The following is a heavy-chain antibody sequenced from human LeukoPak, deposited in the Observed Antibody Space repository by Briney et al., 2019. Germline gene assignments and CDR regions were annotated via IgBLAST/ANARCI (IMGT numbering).Heavy chain of an antibody. CDR1: GFTFSHAW. D-gene: IGHD3-10*01. J-gene: IGHJ4*02. Sequence: PGGSLRLSCAASGFTFSHAWMSWVRQAPGKGLEWVGHIKSETDGGTADYTAPVKGRFTISRDDSQNTLYLQMNGLKNEDTAVYYCTTGQASATHDGYWGQGTLVTVSS. CDR2: IKSETDGGTA. CDR3: TTGQASATHDGY. V-gene: IGHV3-15*01.